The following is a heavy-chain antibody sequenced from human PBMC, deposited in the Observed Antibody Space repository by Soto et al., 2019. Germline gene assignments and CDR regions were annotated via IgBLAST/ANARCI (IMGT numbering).Heavy chain of an antibody. CDR1: GFTLSSYS. J-gene: IGHJ6*02. D-gene: IGHD2-15*01. Sequence: PGGSLRLSCAASGFTLSSYSMNWVRQAPGKGLEWVSYISSTSNTIYYADSVKGRFTISRDNAKNSLYLQMDSLRDEDTAVYYCARSSGARYFFPMAVWGQGTTVTVSS. V-gene: IGHV3-48*02. CDR3: ARSSGARYFFPMAV. CDR2: ISSTSNTI.